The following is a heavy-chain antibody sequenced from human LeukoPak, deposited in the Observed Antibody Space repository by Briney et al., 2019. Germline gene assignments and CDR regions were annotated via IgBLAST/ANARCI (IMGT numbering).Heavy chain of an antibody. Sequence: SETLSLTCTVSGGSISSYYWSWIRQPPGKGLEWIGYIYYSGSTNYNPSLKSRVTISVDTSKNQFSLKLSSVTAADTAVYYCARAGRRDNYDFWSGYQPPDYYYYYDMDVWGQGTTVTVSS. V-gene: IGHV4-59*01. CDR1: GGSISSYY. J-gene: IGHJ6*02. CDR3: ARAGRRDNYDFWSGYQPPDYYYYYDMDV. CDR2: IYYSGST. D-gene: IGHD3-3*01.